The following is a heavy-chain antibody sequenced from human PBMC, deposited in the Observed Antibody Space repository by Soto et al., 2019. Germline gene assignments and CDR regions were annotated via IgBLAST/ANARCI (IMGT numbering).Heavy chain of an antibody. V-gene: IGHV1-46*01. CDR3: ARGWGKYFGVNDF. CDR2: IKPTGGET. CDR1: GYTFTNYY. D-gene: IGHD2-8*01. Sequence: ASVKVSCKASGYTFTNYYMHWVRQAPGQGLEWMGIIKPTGGETTYAQKFLGRATMTRDTSTGTLYMELRSLTSDDTAVYYCARGWGKYFGVNDFWGQGTLVTVSS. J-gene: IGHJ4*02.